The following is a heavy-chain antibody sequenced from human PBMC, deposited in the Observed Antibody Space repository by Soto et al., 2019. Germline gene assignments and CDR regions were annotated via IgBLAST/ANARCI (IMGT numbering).Heavy chain of an antibody. Sequence: EVQLVESGGGVVRPGGSLRLACVVSGFSLDEYGMSWVRQAPGKGPEWVSGMHRNGNSTGYADSVKGRFTISRDDAKNALYLQLKRQRVEDAAFYYCARDHRGGGEYGYYGDSWGHGTLVTVSS. V-gene: IGHV3-20*04. J-gene: IGHJ5*01. CDR2: MHRNGNST. CDR3: ARDHRGGGEYGYYGDS. D-gene: IGHD5-18*01. CDR1: GFSLDEYG.